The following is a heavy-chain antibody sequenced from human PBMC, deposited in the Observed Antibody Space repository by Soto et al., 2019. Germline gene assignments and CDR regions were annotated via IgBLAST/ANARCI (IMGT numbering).Heavy chain of an antibody. CDR1: GFTVSSNY. CDR2: IYSGGST. CDR3: ARELRYCSSTSCPHYGMDV. Sequence: GGSLRLSCAASGFTVSSNYMSWVRQAPGKGLEWVSVIYSGGSTYYADSVKGRFTISRDNSKNTLYLQMNSLRAEDTAVYYCARELRYCSSTSCPHYGMDVWGQGTTVTVSS. J-gene: IGHJ6*02. V-gene: IGHV3-53*01. D-gene: IGHD2-2*01.